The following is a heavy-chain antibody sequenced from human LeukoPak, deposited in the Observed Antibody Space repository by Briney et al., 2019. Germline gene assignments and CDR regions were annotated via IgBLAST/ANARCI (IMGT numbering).Heavy chain of an antibody. CDR3: ARDRGSYYGGDFDY. D-gene: IGHD1-26*01. Sequence: GGSLRLSCAASGFTFSSYSMNWVRQAPGKGLEWVANIKQDGSEKYYVDSVKGRFTISRDNAKNSLYLQMNSLRAEDTAVYYCARDRGSYYGGDFDYWGQGTLVTVSS. J-gene: IGHJ4*02. V-gene: IGHV3-7*01. CDR2: IKQDGSEK. CDR1: GFTFSSYS.